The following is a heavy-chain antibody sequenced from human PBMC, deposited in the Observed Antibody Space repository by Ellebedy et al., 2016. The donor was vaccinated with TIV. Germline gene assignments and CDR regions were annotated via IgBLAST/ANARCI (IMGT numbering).Heavy chain of an antibody. Sequence: GESLKISCEASGIIVSDYFMNWVRQAPGKGLEWVSIIYTDGGTNYTDSVEGRFTISRDSSKNTLYLQMNSLRVEDTAVYYCARDPGGGGNFGDNWFDPWGQGTLVTVSS. CDR1: GIIVSDYF. CDR3: ARDPGGGGNFGDNWFDP. V-gene: IGHV3-66*01. CDR2: IYTDGGT. D-gene: IGHD1-1*01. J-gene: IGHJ5*02.